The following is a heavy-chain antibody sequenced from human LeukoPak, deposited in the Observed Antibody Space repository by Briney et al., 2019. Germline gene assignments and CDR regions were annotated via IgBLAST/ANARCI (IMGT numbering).Heavy chain of an antibody. Sequence: GESLKISCKGSGYSFRNYWIAWVRQMPGKGLEWMGIIYVSDSDTKYSPSFQDQVTVSAEKSISTAYLQWNSLKASDTAMYYCARGSSDFNAFDIWGQGTMVSVSS. D-gene: IGHD3-22*01. CDR2: IYVSDSDT. J-gene: IGHJ3*02. CDR3: ARGSSDFNAFDI. CDR1: GYSFRNYW. V-gene: IGHV5-51*01.